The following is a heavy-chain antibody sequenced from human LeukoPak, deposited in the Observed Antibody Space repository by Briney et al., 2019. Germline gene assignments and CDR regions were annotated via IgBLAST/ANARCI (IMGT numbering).Heavy chain of an antibody. Sequence: SETLSLTCTVSGGSISSYYWSWIRQPPGKGLEWIGYIYYSGSTYYNPSLKSRVTISVDTSKNQFSLKLSSVTAADTAVYYCARGGYSYGLDFDYWGQGTLVTVSS. D-gene: IGHD5-18*01. CDR3: ARGGYSYGLDFDY. CDR1: GGSISSYY. CDR2: IYYSGST. V-gene: IGHV4-59*12. J-gene: IGHJ4*02.